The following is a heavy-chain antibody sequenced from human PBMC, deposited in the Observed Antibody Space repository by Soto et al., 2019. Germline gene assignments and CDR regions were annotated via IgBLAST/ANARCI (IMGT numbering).Heavy chain of an antibody. V-gene: IGHV3-11*01. CDR1: GFTFSDYY. D-gene: IGHD2-15*01. CDR3: ARGFPTVVVVAATPLFDY. CDR2: ISSSGSTI. Sequence: GGSLRLSCAASGFTFSDYYMSWIRQAPGKGLEWVSYISSSGSTIYYADSVKGRFTISRDNAKNSLYLQMNSLRAEDTAVYYCARGFPTVVVVAATPLFDYWGQGTLVTVSS. J-gene: IGHJ4*02.